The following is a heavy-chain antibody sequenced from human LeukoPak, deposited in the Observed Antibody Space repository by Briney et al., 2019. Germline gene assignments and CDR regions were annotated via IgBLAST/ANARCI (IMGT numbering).Heavy chain of an antibody. D-gene: IGHD3-22*01. CDR1: GGTFSSYA. J-gene: IGHJ4*02. Sequence: SVKVSCKASGGTFSSYAISWVRQAPGQGLEWMGGIIPIFGTANYAQKFQGRVTITADKSASTAYMELSSLRSEDTAVYYCANTLEKYYYDSSGFYYFDYWGQGTLVTVSS. CDR2: IIPIFGTA. V-gene: IGHV1-69*06. CDR3: ANTLEKYYYDSSGFYYFDY.